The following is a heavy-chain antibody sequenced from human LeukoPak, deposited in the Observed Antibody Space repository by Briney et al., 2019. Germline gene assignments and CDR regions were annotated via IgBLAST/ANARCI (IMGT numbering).Heavy chain of an antibody. J-gene: IGHJ4*02. CDR3: ARDGVFLGGFDY. V-gene: IGHV3-23*01. CDR2: VSGSGIST. Sequence: GGSLRLSCAASGFTFSGYAMSWVRQAPGKGLEWVSSVSGSGISTYYADSVKGRITISRDNSKNTLHLQMNSLRAEDTAVYYCARDGVFLGGFDYWGQGTLVTVSS. D-gene: IGHD2-21*01. CDR1: GFTFSGYA.